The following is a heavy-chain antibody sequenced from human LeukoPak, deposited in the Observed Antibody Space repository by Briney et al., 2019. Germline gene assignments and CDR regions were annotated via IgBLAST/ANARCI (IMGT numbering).Heavy chain of an antibody. V-gene: IGHV7-4-1*02. Sequence: EASVKVSCKASGYTFTGYYMHWVRQAPGQGLEWMGWINTNTGNPTYAQGFTGRFVFSLDTSVSTAYLQISSLKAEDTAVYYCARDLGIAVAGPDYWGQGTLVTVSS. J-gene: IGHJ4*02. CDR1: GYTFTGYY. CDR2: INTNTGNP. D-gene: IGHD6-19*01. CDR3: ARDLGIAVAGPDY.